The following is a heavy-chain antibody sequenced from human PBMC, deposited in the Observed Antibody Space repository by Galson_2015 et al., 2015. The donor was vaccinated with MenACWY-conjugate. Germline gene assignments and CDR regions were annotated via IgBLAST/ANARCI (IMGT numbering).Heavy chain of an antibody. Sequence: SLRLSCAASGFNFRNHAIHWVRQAPGKGLQWVAVVASDGGKKSYADSVKGRFTISRDNSKNTLDLQLDSLRSEDTAVYFCARDQGQFGNAVPAAYDEPGGQG. CDR2: VASDGGKK. CDR1: GFNFRNHA. J-gene: IGHJ5*02. D-gene: IGHD2-21*01. CDR3: ARDQGQFGNAVPAAYDEP. V-gene: IGHV3-30*03.